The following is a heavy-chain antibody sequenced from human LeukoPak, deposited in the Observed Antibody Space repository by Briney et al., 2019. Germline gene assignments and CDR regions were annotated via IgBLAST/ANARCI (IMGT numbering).Heavy chain of an antibody. CDR2: IYYSGST. J-gene: IGHJ5*02. D-gene: IGHD1-1*01. CDR3: ARVELANNWFDP. Sequence: SETPSLTCTVSGGSISSGGYYWSWIRQHPGKGLEWIGYIYYSGSTYYNPSLKSRVTISVDTSKNQFSLKLSSVTAADTAVYYCARVELANNWFDPWGQGTLVTVSS. CDR1: GGSISSGGYY. V-gene: IGHV4-31*03.